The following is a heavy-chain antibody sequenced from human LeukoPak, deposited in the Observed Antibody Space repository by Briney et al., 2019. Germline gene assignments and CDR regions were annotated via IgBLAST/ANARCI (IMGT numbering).Heavy chain of an antibody. CDR1: GGSISSYY. CDR2: IYYSGST. CDR3: AREVVDTAMVTVDAFDI. V-gene: IGHV4-59*01. D-gene: IGHD5-18*01. Sequence: PSETLSLTCTVSGGSISSYYWSWIRQPPGKGLEWIGYIYYSGSTNYNPPLKSRVTISVDTSKNQFSLKLRSVTAADTAVYYCAREVVDTAMVTVDAFDIWGQGTMVTVSS. J-gene: IGHJ3*02.